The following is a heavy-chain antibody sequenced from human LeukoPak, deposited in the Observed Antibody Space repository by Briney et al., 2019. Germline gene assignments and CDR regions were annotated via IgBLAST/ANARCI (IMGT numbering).Heavy chain of an antibody. CDR3: AREHAYGDRKAGDY. Sequence: RGSLRLSCAASGFTFSSYWMHWVRQAPGKGRVWVSRINSDGSSTSYADSVKGRFTISRDNAKNTLYLQMNSLRAEDTAVYYCAREHAYGDRKAGDYWGQGTLVTVSS. V-gene: IGHV3-74*01. J-gene: IGHJ4*02. CDR2: INSDGSST. CDR1: GFTFSSYW. D-gene: IGHD4-17*01.